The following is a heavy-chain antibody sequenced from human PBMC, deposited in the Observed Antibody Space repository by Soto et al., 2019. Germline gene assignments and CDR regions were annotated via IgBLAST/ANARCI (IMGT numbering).Heavy chain of an antibody. V-gene: IGHV4-31*03. J-gene: IGHJ4*02. CDR1: SGSISSGAYY. CDR2: IYISGTT. CDR3: SRAGSSGYYFDY. Sequence: QVQLQESGPGLVKPSQTLSLTCTVSSGSISSGAYYWSWIRQHPGKGLEWLGYIYISGTTYYNPSLNSRITISVDTSKNQFSLKLSSVTAADTAVYYCSRAGSSGYYFDYWGQGTLFTVSS. D-gene: IGHD3-22*01.